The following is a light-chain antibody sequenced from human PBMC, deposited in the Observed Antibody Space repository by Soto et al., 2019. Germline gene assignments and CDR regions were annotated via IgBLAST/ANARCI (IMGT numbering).Light chain of an antibody. V-gene: IGLV7-46*01. CDR3: FLSYNSARPVV. J-gene: IGLJ2*01. CDR1: TGPVTSGHW. CDR2: DTS. Sequence: QAVVTQEPSLTVSPGGTVTLTCDSNTGPVTSGHWPYWFQRKPGHAPRTLIYDTSKKHSWTPARFSGSLLGGKAALTLSGAQPEDEADYYCFLSYNSARPVVFGGGTKLTVL.